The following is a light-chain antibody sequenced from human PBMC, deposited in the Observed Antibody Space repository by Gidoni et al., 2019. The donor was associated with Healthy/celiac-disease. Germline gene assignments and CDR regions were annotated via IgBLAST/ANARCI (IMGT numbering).Light chain of an antibody. CDR1: NIGSKS. V-gene: IGLV3-21*02. CDR2: DDS. CDR3: QVWDSSSDHPV. J-gene: IGLJ3*02. Sequence: HVLTPTPSAHGAPGQTARITCGGNNIGSKSVHWYQQKPGQAPVLVVYDDSDRPSGIPERFSGSNSGNTATLTISRVEAGDEADYYCQVWDSSSDHPVFGGGTELTVL.